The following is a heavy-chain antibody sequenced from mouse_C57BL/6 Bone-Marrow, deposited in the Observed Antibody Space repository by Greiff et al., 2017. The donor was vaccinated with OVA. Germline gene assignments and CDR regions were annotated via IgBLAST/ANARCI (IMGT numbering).Heavy chain of an antibody. V-gene: IGHV1-15*01. J-gene: IGHJ2*01. D-gene: IGHD1-2*01. CDR2: IDPETGGT. Sequence: VKLQQSGAELVRPGASVTLSCKASGYTFTDYEMHWVKQTPVHGLEWIGAIDPETGGTAYNQKFKGKAILTADKSSSTAYMELRSLTSEDSAVYYCTRNYGSDYWGQGTTLTVSS. CDR3: TRNYGSDY. CDR1: GYTFTDYE.